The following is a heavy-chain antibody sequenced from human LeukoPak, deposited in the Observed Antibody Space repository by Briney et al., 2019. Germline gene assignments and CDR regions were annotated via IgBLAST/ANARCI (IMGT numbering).Heavy chain of an antibody. CDR2: INQDGTKK. CDR1: RFTFSNYW. J-gene: IGHJ5*01. Sequence: GGSLRLSCVASRFTFSNYWMSWVRQAPGKGLEWVANINQDGTKKVYAASMKGRFTISRDNAKESLYLQLNSLRADDTAVYYCAEWGPHCAGDYCPALDSWGQGSLVTVSS. V-gene: IGHV3-7*01. D-gene: IGHD2-21*02. CDR3: AEWGPHCAGDYCPALDS.